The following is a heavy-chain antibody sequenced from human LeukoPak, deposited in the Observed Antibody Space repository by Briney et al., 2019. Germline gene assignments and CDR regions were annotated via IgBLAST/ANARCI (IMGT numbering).Heavy chain of an antibody. D-gene: IGHD3-22*01. Sequence: SETLSLTCAVSGGSISSSNWWSWVRQPPGKGLEWIGEIYHSGGTNYNPSLKSRVTISVDKSKNQFSLKLSPVTAADTAVYYCARERGLGYYDSSGMIDYWGQGTLVTVSS. CDR2: IYHSGGT. CDR1: GGSISSSNW. J-gene: IGHJ4*02. V-gene: IGHV4-4*02. CDR3: ARERGLGYYDSSGMIDY.